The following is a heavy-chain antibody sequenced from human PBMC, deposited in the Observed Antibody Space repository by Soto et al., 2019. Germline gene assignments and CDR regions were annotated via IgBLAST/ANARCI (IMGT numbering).Heavy chain of an antibody. CDR2: INAGNGNT. D-gene: IGHD3-10*01. Sequence: QVQLVQSGAEVKKPGASVKVSCKASGYTFTSYAMHWVRQAPGQRLEWMGWINAGNGNTKYSQKFQGRVTITRDTSASTAYMELSSLRSEDTAVYYCARDLLRFGELWGWFDPWGQGTLVTVSS. V-gene: IGHV1-3*01. J-gene: IGHJ5*02. CDR3: ARDLLRFGELWGWFDP. CDR1: GYTFTSYA.